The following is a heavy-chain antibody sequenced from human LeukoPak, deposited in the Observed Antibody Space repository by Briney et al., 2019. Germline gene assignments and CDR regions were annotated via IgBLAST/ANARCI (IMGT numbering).Heavy chain of an antibody. CDR3: ARGGGQLPCYYMDV. Sequence: GGSLRLSCAASGFTVSSNYMSWVRQAPGKGLEWVSVIYSGGSTYYADSVKGRFTISRDNSKNTLYLQMNSLRAEDTAVYYCARGGGQLPCYYMDVWGKGTTVTVSS. V-gene: IGHV3-53*01. CDR1: GFTVSSNY. CDR2: IYSGGST. D-gene: IGHD1-7*01. J-gene: IGHJ6*03.